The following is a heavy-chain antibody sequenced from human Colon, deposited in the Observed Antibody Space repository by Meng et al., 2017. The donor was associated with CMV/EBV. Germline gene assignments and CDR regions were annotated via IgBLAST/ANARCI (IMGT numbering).Heavy chain of an antibody. CDR1: GASIASGDFY. Sequence: TVSGASIASGDFYWNWIRQHPGKGLEWIGYIYYSETTYYNPSLKSRAVISLDTSKNQFSLKLTSVTAADTGLYFCARDSGYDAPFDNWGQGSLVTVSS. CDR2: IYYSETT. D-gene: IGHD5-12*01. V-gene: IGHV4-31*03. CDR3: ARDSGYDAPFDN. J-gene: IGHJ4*02.